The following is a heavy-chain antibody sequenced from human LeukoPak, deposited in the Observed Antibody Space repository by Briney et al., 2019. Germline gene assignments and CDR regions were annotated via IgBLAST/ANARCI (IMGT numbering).Heavy chain of an antibody. V-gene: IGHV4-34*01. CDR3: ARSRQQLVRRNYFDY. D-gene: IGHD6-13*01. Sequence: PSETLSLTCAVYGGSFSGYYWSWIRQPPGKGLEWSGEINHSGSTNYNPSLKSRVTISVDTSKNQFSLKLSSVTAADTAVYYCARSRQQLVRRNYFDYWGQRTLVTVSS. CDR2: INHSGST. CDR1: GGSFSGYY. J-gene: IGHJ4*02.